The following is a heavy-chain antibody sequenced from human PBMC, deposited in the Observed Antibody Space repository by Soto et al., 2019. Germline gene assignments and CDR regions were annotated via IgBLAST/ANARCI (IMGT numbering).Heavy chain of an antibody. CDR3: ARAGKSSAYYGTDL. D-gene: IGHD3-22*01. CDR1: GGTFSTYT. J-gene: IGHJ1*01. V-gene: IGHV1-69*13. Sequence: SVKVSCKTSGGTFSTYTISWVRQAPGQGLEWMGGIVPISGTTNYAQKFQGRVTITADESTSTAYMELSSLRSEDSAVYYCARAGKSSAYYGTDLWGQGTRVTVSS. CDR2: IVPISGTT.